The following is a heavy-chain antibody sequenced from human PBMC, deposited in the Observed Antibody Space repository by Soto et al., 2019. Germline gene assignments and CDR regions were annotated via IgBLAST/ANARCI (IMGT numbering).Heavy chain of an antibody. CDR3: ARAPLTTGCSVDY. CDR2: VDWDDDK. V-gene: IGHV2-70*01. CDR1: GGSLIHNGTC. J-gene: IGHJ4*02. D-gene: IGHD1-1*01. Sequence: GAGPTRVKPTQTLTLTCTFWGGSLIHNGTCVCGIRQPPGKALEWLALVDWDDDKFYSISLRTRFTISRDTSKNQVVLTMTDMDPVDTATYYCARAPLTTGCSVDYWGQGTLITVSS.